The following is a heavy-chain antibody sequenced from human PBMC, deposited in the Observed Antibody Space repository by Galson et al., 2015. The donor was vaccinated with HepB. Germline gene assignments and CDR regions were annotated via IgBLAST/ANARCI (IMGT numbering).Heavy chain of an antibody. D-gene: IGHD3-22*01. CDR2: IYYSGST. Sequence: TLSLTCTVSGGSISSGGYYWSWIREHPGKGLEWIGYIYYSGSTSYNPSLKSRVTISVDTSKNQFSLKLSSVTAADTAVYYCARDGDSSGYWHAFDIWGQGTMVTVSS. CDR1: GGSISSGGYY. J-gene: IGHJ3*02. CDR3: ARDGDSSGYWHAFDI. V-gene: IGHV4-31*03.